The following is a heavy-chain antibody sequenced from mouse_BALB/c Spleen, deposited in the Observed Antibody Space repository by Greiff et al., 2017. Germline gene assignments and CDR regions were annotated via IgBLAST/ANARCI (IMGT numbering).Heavy chain of an antibody. CDR2: ISSGGGST. CDR3: ARVGTPGYFDV. CDR1: GFAFSSYD. D-gene: IGHD3-3*01. J-gene: IGHJ1*01. V-gene: IGHV5-12-1*01. Sequence: EVKLVESGGGLVKPGGSLKLSCAASGFAFSSYDMSWVRQTPEKRLEWVAYISSGGGSTYYPDTVKGRFTISRDNAKNTLYLQMSSLKSEDTAMYYCARVGTPGYFDVWGAGTTVTVSS.